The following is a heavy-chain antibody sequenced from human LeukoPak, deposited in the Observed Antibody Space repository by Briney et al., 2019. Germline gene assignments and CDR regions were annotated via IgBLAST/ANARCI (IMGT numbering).Heavy chain of an antibody. Sequence: PAGSLTLSCAASGFTFSSYAMSWVRQAPGKGLEWVSAISGSGGSTYYADSVKGRFTISRDNSKNTRYLQMNSLRAEDTAVYYCAKDVGYYFDYWGRGTLVTVSS. D-gene: IGHD1-26*01. CDR2: ISGSGGST. CDR1: GFTFSSYA. CDR3: AKDVGYYFDY. V-gene: IGHV3-23*01. J-gene: IGHJ4*02.